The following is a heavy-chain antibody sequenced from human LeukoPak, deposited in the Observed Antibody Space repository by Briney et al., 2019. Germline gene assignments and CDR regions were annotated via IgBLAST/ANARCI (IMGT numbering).Heavy chain of an antibody. CDR3: ARDHGGYYFDY. CDR2: IYYSGST. Sequence: TSETLSLTCTVSGGSISSYYWSCIRQPPGKGLEWFGDIYYSGSTNYNPSLKSRVTISVDTSKNQSSLKLSSVTAADTAVYYCARDHGGYYFDYWGQGTLVTVSS. CDR1: GGSISSYY. J-gene: IGHJ4*02. V-gene: IGHV4-59*01.